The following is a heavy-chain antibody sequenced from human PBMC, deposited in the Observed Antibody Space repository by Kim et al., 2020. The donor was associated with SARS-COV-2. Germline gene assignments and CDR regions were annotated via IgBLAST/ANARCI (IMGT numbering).Heavy chain of an antibody. Sequence: ADSVKGRFTISRDKSKNTLYLHMNSLRAEGTAVYYCAKATGSYRGFYFDYWGQGTLVTVSS. D-gene: IGHD1-26*01. CDR3: AKATGSYRGFYFDY. V-gene: IGHV3-23*01. J-gene: IGHJ4*02.